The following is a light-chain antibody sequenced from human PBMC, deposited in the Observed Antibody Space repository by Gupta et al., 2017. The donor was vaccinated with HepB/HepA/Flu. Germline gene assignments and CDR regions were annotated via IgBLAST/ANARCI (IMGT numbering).Light chain of an antibody. V-gene: IGLV3-25*03. J-gene: IGLJ3*02. Sequence: YELPQPPSLSVSPGQTARITCSGDALPRQYASWYQQKPGQAPVLVMYRDNERPSGIPERFSGSNSATTITLTIXGXQAEDEXDYYCQSADSSATYVVFGGGTKLTVL. CDR2: RDN. CDR1: ALPRQY. CDR3: QSADSSATYVV.